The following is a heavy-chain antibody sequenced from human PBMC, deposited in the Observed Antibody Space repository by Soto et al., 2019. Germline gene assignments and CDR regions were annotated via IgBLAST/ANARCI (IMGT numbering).Heavy chain of an antibody. J-gene: IGHJ5*02. D-gene: IGHD6-13*01. Sequence: PSETLSLTCTVSGGSISSGGYYWSWIRQHPGKGLEWIGYIYYSGSTYYNPSLKSRVTISVDTSKNQFSLKLSSVTAADTAVYYCAREILYSSGWYRVDNWFDPWGQGTLVTVSS. CDR1: GGSISSGGYY. CDR2: IYYSGST. V-gene: IGHV4-31*03. CDR3: AREILYSSGWYRVDNWFDP.